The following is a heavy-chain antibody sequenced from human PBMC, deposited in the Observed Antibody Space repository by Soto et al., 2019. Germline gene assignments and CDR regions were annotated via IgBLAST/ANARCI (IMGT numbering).Heavy chain of an antibody. V-gene: IGHV3-21*01. D-gene: IGHD3-10*01. CDR2: ISSSSSYI. Sequence: EVQLVESGGGLVKPGGSLRLSCAASGFTFSSYSMNWVRQAPGKGLEWVSSISSSSSYIYYADSVKGRFTISRDNAKNSLYLQMNSLRAEDTAVYYCARDPSTMVRGVIHLFDPWGQGTLVTVSS. CDR3: ARDPSTMVRGVIHLFDP. J-gene: IGHJ5*02. CDR1: GFTFSSYS.